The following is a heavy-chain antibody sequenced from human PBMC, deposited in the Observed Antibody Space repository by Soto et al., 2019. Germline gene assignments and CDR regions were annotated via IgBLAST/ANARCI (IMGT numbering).Heavy chain of an antibody. CDR2: IKSKTDGGTT. V-gene: IGHV3-15*01. CDR3: TTDRYCSGGSCYSSNYSYYYMDV. Sequence: EVQLVESGGGLVKPGGSLRLSCAASGFTFSNAWMSWVRQAPGKGLEWVGRIKSKTDGGTTDYDAPVKGRFTISRDDSKNTLYLQMNCLKTEGTAVYYCTTDRYCSGGSCYSSNYSYYYMDVWGKGTTVTVSS. D-gene: IGHD2-15*01. CDR1: GFTFSNAW. J-gene: IGHJ6*03.